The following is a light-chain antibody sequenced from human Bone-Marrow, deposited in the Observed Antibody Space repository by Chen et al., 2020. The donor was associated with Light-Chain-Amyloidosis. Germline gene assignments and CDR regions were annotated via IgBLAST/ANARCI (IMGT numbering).Light chain of an antibody. J-gene: IGLJ1*01. Sequence: SFILTQPPSVSVAPGQTARITCGEDNIGRESVHWYQQKPGQAPVLVVFDDRDRPSGIPDRFSGSKSDNTASLTISGLQTEDEADYFCSSYTITNTLVFGSGTRVTVL. CDR3: SSYTITNTLV. CDR2: DDR. CDR1: NIGRES. V-gene: IGLV3-21*02.